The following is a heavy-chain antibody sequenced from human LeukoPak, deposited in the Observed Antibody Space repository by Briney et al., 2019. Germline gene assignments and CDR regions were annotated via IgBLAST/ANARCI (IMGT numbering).Heavy chain of an antibody. CDR2: IKSKTDGGTT. Sequence: GGSLRLSCAASGFTFSNAWMSWVRQAPGKGLEWVGRIKSKTDGGTTDYAAPVKGRFTISRDDSKNTLYLQMNSLETEDTAVYYCTTRKYDILTGDVDYWGQGTLVTVSS. V-gene: IGHV3-15*01. J-gene: IGHJ4*02. CDR1: GFTFSNAW. D-gene: IGHD3-9*01. CDR3: TTRKYDILTGDVDY.